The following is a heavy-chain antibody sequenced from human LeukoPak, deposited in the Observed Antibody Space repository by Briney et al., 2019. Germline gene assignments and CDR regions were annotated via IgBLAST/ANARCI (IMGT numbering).Heavy chain of an antibody. D-gene: IGHD3-10*01. J-gene: IGHJ4*02. CDR2: ISYDGSHQ. V-gene: IGHV3-30*03. CDR1: GFTFRSYG. CDR3: ARGPSGSGYFDY. Sequence: GGSLRLSCAASGFTFRSYGMHWVRQAPGKGLEWVAVISYDGSHQYYADSVKGRFTISRDKSENSLYLQMNSLRAEDTAVYYCARGPSGSGYFDYWGQGTLVTVSS.